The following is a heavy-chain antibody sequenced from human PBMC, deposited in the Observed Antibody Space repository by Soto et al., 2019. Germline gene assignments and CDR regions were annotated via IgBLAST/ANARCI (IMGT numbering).Heavy chain of an antibody. V-gene: IGHV3-23*01. CDR2: ITGSGGST. J-gene: IGHJ5*02. CDR3: VKDRSVDTRDWFDP. CDR1: GFTFGTYA. Sequence: GGSLRLSCAASGFTFGTYAMNWVRQAPGKGLEWVSGITGSGGSTYYADSVKGRLTISRDNSKNTLYLQMNSLRGDDTAVYYCVKDRSVDTRDWFDPWGQGTLVTVSS. D-gene: IGHD5-18*01.